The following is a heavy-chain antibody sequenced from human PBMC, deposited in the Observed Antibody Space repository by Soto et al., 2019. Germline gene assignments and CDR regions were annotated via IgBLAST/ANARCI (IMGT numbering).Heavy chain of an antibody. CDR3: ARETYCSTTSCFLDY. J-gene: IGHJ4*02. D-gene: IGHD2-2*01. CDR2: ISSSNTYI. Sequence: GESLKISCAASGFTFNTYTLSWVRQAPGKGLEWVSSISSSNTYIYYADSLKGRFTISRDNAKNSLYLQMDSLSAEDTAVYYCARETYCSTTSCFLDYWGLGTLVTVSS. CDR1: GFTFNTYT. V-gene: IGHV3-21*01.